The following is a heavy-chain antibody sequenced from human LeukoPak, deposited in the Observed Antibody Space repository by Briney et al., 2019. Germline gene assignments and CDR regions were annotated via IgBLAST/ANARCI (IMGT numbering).Heavy chain of an antibody. V-gene: IGHV3-7*01. J-gene: IGHJ6*02. CDR2: IKHDGSEK. CDR1: GFIFTNYF. Sequence: GGSLRLSCAASGFIFTNYFMSWVRQAPGKGLEWVASIKHDGSEKYYVDSVRGRFTISRDNAKNTLYLQMNSLRAEDTAVYYCARDAVDTANAVWGQGTTVTVSS. CDR3: ARDAVDTANAV. D-gene: IGHD5-18*01.